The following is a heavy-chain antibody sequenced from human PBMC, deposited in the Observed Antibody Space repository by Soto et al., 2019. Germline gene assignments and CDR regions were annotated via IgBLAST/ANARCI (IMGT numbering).Heavy chain of an antibody. V-gene: IGHV3-23*01. CDR2: ISGSGGST. D-gene: IGHD1-26*01. CDR3: AKDPAGGATSLHYFDY. J-gene: IGHJ4*02. Sequence: PGGSLRLSCAASGFTFSSYAMSWVRQAPGKGLEWVSAISGSGGSTYYADSVKGRFTISRDNSKNTLYLQMNSLRAEDTAVYYCAKDPAGGATSLHYFDYWGQGTLVTVSS. CDR1: GFTFSSYA.